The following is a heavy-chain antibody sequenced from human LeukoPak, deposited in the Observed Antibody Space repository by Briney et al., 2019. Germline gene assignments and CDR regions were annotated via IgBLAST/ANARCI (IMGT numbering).Heavy chain of an antibody. CDR3: AREPGYSSGWYALDP. CDR1: GFTFSSYG. Sequence: GGSLRLSCAASGFTFSSYGMHWVRQAPGKGLEWVAVIWYDGSNKYYADSVKGRFTASRDNSKNTLYLQMNSLRAEDTAVYYCAREPGYSSGWYALDPWGQGTLVTVSS. D-gene: IGHD6-19*01. CDR2: IWYDGSNK. V-gene: IGHV3-33*01. J-gene: IGHJ5*02.